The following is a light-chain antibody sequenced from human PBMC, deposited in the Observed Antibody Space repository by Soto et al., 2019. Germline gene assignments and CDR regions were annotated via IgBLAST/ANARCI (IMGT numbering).Light chain of an antibody. J-gene: IGLJ2*01. V-gene: IGLV3-21*02. CDR1: NIGDDA. CDR3: QVWDRSNDHVV. Sequence: SYELTQSPSVSVAPGQTARVTCGGNNIGDDAVHWYQQRPGQAPVLVVYDDSDRPSGIPARISGSKSANTATLTISRVEAGDEADYYCQVWDRSNDHVVFGGGTRLTVL. CDR2: DDS.